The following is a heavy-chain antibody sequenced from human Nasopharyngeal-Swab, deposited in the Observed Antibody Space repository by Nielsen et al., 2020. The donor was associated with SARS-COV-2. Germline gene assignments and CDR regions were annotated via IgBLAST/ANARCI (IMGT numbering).Heavy chain of an antibody. D-gene: IGHD3-10*01. CDR1: GFTFGDYA. J-gene: IGHJ4*02. V-gene: IGHV3-49*03. CDR2: IRSKAYGGTT. Sequence: GESLKISCTASGFTFGDYAMSWFRQAPGKGLEWVGFIRSKAYGGTTEYAASVKGRFTISRDDSKSIAYLQMNSPKTEDTAVYYCTRERGIYGSGAFDYWGQGTLVTVSS. CDR3: TRERGIYGSGAFDY.